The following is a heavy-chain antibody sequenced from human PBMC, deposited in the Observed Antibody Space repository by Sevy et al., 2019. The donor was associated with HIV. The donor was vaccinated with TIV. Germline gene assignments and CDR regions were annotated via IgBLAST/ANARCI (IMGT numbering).Heavy chain of an antibody. D-gene: IGHD2-15*01. J-gene: IGHJ6*02. CDR3: ARVKAYCSGGSCYSTMGADV. CDR2: ISSSSNYI. CDR1: GFTFSTYS. Sequence: GGSLRLSCAVSGFTFSTYSMTWVRQAPGKGLEWVSSISSSSNYIYYPDSVKGRFTISRDNAKNSLYLQMNGLRAEDTAVYYCARVKAYCSGGSCYSTMGADVWGQGTTVTVSS. V-gene: IGHV3-21*01.